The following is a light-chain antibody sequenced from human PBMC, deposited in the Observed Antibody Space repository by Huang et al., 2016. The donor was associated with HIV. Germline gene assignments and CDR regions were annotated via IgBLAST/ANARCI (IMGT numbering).Light chain of an antibody. CDR2: DAS. V-gene: IGKV3-11*01. CDR3: QQRSNWPSFT. CDR1: QSVSSY. J-gene: IGKJ3*01. Sequence: EIVLTQSPATLSLSPGERATLSCRASQSVSSYLAWYQQKPGQAPRLLIYDASNMATGTPARFSGSGSGTDFTLTISSLEPEDFAVYYCQQRSNWPSFTFGPGTKVDIK.